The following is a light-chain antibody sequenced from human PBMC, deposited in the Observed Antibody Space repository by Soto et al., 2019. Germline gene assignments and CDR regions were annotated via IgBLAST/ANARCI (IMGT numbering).Light chain of an antibody. CDR1: SSDVGSYNL. CDR2: EVS. V-gene: IGLV2-23*02. CDR3: CSYAGSPYV. Sequence: QSVLTQPASVSGSPGQSITISCTGTSSDVGSYNLVSWYQQHPGKAPKLMIYEVSKRPSGVSNRFSGSKSGNTASLTISGLKAEDEADYYCCSYAGSPYVFGTGTKLTVL. J-gene: IGLJ1*01.